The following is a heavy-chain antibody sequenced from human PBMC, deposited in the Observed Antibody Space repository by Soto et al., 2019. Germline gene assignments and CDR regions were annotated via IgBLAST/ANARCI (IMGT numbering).Heavy chain of an antibody. D-gene: IGHD3-16*02. CDR2: INHSGST. Sequence: LSLTCAVYGRSFSNFYWCWIRQPPGTGLEWIGEINHSGSTNYNPSLKIRVTMSIDTSRNQFSLKLSAVTAADTAVYYYARLIYVWGNYPQADRFYYGMDVWGQGTTVT. V-gene: IGHV4-34*01. CDR1: GRSFSNFY. J-gene: IGHJ6*02. CDR3: ARLIYVWGNYPQADRFYYGMDV.